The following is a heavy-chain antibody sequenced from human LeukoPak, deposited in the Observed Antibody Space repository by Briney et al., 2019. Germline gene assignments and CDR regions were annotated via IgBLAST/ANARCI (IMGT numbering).Heavy chain of an antibody. Sequence: GESLKISCKGSGYSFTSYWIGWVRQMPGKGLEWMGIIYPGDSDTRYSPSFQGQVTISADKSISTAYLQWSSLKASDTAMYYCARQRVRGVQNYYYYGMDVWGQGTTVTVSS. CDR2: IYPGDSDT. J-gene: IGHJ6*02. CDR3: ARQRVRGVQNYYYYGMDV. D-gene: IGHD3-10*01. V-gene: IGHV5-51*01. CDR1: GYSFTSYW.